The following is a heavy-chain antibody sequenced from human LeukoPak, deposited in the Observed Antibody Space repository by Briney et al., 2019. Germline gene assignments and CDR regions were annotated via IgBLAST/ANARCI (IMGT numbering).Heavy chain of an antibody. CDR3: ARQYYYDSSGWN. J-gene: IGHJ1*01. CDR1: GGSFSGYY. D-gene: IGHD3-22*01. V-gene: IGHV4-34*01. Sequence: PSETLSLTCAVYGGSFSGYYWSWIRQPPGKGLEWIGEINHSGSTNYNPSLKSRVTISVDTSKNQFSLKLSSVTAADTAVYYCARQYYYDSSGWNWGQRTLVTVSS. CDR2: INHSGST.